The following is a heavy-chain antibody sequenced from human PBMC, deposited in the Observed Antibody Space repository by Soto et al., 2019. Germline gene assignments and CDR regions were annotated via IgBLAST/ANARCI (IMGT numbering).Heavy chain of an antibody. CDR3: AKGYNNYFFDY. D-gene: IGHD4-4*01. Sequence: GSLRLSCAASGFTFNTYAMTWVRQAPGKGLEWVSSITAGGGGTYYADSVKGRFTISRDNSKNALSLQMNSPRADDTAVYFCAKGYNNYFFDYWGQGTLVTVSS. CDR1: GFTFNTYA. J-gene: IGHJ4*02. V-gene: IGHV3-23*01. CDR2: ITAGGGGT.